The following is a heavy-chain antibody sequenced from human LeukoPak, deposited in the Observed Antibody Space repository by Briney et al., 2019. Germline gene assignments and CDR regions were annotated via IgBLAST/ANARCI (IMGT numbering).Heavy chain of an antibody. J-gene: IGHJ4*02. CDR1: GFTFSNAW. D-gene: IGHD6-19*01. V-gene: IGHV3-15*01. CDR3: TTWSAIAVAGTRRATGKFDY. Sequence: PGGSLRLSCAASGFTFSNAWMSWVRQAPGKGLEWVGRIKSKSDGGTTDYAAPVQGRITISRDDSKNTLYLQMNSLKTEDTAVYYCTTWSAIAVAGTRRATGKFDYWGQGTLVTVSS. CDR2: IKSKSDGGTT.